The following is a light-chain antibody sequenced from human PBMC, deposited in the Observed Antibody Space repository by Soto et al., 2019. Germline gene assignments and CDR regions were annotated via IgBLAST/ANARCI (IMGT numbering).Light chain of an antibody. V-gene: IGKV3-20*01. CDR1: QSVSSSN. CDR2: GAS. J-gene: IGKJ1*01. CDR3: QQYGTSFWT. Sequence: EIVLTQSPGTLSLSLGERATLSCRTRQSVSSSNLAWYQQKPGQAPRLLIYGASTRATGIPDRFSGSGSGTDFTLTISRLEPEDFAVYYCQQYGTSFWTFGQGTKVEIK.